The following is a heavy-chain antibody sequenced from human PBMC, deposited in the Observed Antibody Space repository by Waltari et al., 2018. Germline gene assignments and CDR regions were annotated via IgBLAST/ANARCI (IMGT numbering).Heavy chain of an antibody. CDR2: INAGNGNT. V-gene: IGHV1-3*01. CDR3: ARDRVWTRYYYGMDV. CDR1: GYTFTSYA. Sequence: QVQLVQSGAEVKKPGASVMVSCTASGYTFTSYAMHWVRQAPGQRLEWMGWINAGNGNTKYSQKFQGRVTITRDTSASTAYMELSSLRSEDTAVYYCARDRVWTRYYYGMDVWGQGSTVTVSS. D-gene: IGHD1-1*01. J-gene: IGHJ6*02.